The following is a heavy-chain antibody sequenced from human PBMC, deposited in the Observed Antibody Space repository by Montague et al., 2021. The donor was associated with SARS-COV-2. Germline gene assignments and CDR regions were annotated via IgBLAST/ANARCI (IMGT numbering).Heavy chain of an antibody. J-gene: IGHJ6*02. Sequence: SETLSLTCAVYGGSFSGYYWSWIRQPPGKGLEWIGEINHSGSTNYNPSLKSRVTISVDTSKTQFSLRLSSVTAAGTAVYYCARGPGVVIRLAIYYYYGMDVWGQGTTVTVSS. CDR3: ARGPGVVIRLAIYYYYGMDV. V-gene: IGHV4-34*01. D-gene: IGHD3-3*01. CDR2: INHSGST. CDR1: GGSFSGYY.